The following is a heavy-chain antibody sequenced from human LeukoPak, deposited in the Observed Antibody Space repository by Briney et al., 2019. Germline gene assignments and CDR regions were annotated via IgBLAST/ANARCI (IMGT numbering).Heavy chain of an antibody. D-gene: IGHD2-15*01. CDR3: ARLGYCSRGSCYSGNY. Sequence: SETLSLTCAVYGGSFSGYYWSWIRQPPGKGLEWIGEINHSGSTNYNPSLKSRVTISVDTSKNQFSLKLSSVTAADTAVYYCARLGYCSRGSCYSGNYWGQGTLVTVSS. CDR1: GGSFSGYY. CDR2: INHSGST. J-gene: IGHJ4*02. V-gene: IGHV4-34*01.